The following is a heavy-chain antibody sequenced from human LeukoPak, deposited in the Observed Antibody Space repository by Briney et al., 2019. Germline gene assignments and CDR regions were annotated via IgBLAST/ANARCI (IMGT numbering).Heavy chain of an antibody. CDR2: IYYTGST. CDR3: ARDYHGHFEY. D-gene: IGHD2-2*01. CDR1: GASIRSSY. J-gene: IGHJ4*02. V-gene: IGHV4-59*12. Sequence: SETLSLTCTVSGASIRSSYWSWLRQPPGKGLEWIGYIYYTGSTNSNPSLKSRVTVSVDTSMNQFSLKLSSMTAADTAVYYCARDYHGHFEYWGQGTLVTVSS.